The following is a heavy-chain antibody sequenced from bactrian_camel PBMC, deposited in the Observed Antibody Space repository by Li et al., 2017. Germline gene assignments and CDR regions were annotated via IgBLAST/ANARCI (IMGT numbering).Heavy chain of an antibody. D-gene: IGHD2*01. Sequence: HVQLVESGGGSVQAGGSLKLSCEYSGMGRVKYCMGWLRQVSGGEVKGVASIDEDGGTTYADSVKGRFTISKDNAKNTLYLEMTALKPEDTAMYYCAAGPRQVLVGLFGRRSCEYNNWGQGTQVTVS. CDR1: GMGRVKYC. V-gene: IGHV3S9*01. J-gene: IGHJ4*01. CDR2: IDEDGGT. CDR3: AAGPRQVLVGLFGRRSCEYNN.